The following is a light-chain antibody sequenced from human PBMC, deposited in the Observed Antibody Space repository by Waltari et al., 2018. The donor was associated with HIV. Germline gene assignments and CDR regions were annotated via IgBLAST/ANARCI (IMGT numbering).Light chain of an antibody. Sequence: QSLLTQPPSASGTPGQRVTIPCSGNTPNIGTNYVYWYQQLPGTAPKLLIYRNNQRPSGVPDRFSGSKSGTSASLAISGLRSEDEADYYCAAWDDRVSGWLFGGGTKLTVL. V-gene: IGLV1-47*01. J-gene: IGLJ3*02. CDR3: AAWDDRVSGWL. CDR2: RNN. CDR1: TPNIGTNY.